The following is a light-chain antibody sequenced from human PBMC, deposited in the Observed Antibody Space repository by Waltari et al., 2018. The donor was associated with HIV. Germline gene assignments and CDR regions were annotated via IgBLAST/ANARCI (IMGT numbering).Light chain of an antibody. CDR2: GTS. CDR3: LQYNNWPPWT. CDR1: QTIGSN. Sequence: EIVMTQSLATLSVSPGERATLSCRASQTIGSNLAWYQQKPGQAPRLLIYGTSTRATGIPARFSGLGSGTEFTLTISSLQSEDFAVYYCLQYNNWPPWTFGQGTKVEIK. J-gene: IGKJ1*01. V-gene: IGKV3-15*01.